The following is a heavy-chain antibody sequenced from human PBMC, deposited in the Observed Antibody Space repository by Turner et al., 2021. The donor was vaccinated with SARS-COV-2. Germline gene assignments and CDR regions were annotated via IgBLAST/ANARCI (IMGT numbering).Heavy chain of an antibody. J-gene: IGHJ3*02. Sequence: DVLLVDSAGGFAQLWVSLTLSCAAPGFPFRSYTINWVRQARGKGLEWIAAIRGDSGRINDAGSVQGRFTVSRDNAKNSVHLQMDSLRHEDTAMYYCARDQWEPVNDAFDIWGQGTKVTVSS. V-gene: IGHV3-48*02. CDR1: GFPFRSYT. CDR2: IRGDSGRI. D-gene: IGHD1-26*01. CDR3: ARDQWEPVNDAFDI.